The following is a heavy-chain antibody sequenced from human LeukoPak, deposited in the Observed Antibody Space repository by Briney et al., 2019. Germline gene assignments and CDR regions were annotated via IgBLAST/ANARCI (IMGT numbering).Heavy chain of an antibody. CDR2: IYYSGNT. D-gene: IGHD3/OR15-3a*01. CDR3: ARQTGSGLFILP. J-gene: IGHJ4*02. V-gene: IGHV4-39*01. Sequence: PSETLSLTCTVSGVSISSSNSYWGWLRQPPGKGLEWIGSIYYSGNTYYNASLKSQVSISIDTSKNRFSLKLTSVTAADTAVHYCARQTGSGLFILPGGQGTLVTVSS. CDR1: GVSISSSNSY.